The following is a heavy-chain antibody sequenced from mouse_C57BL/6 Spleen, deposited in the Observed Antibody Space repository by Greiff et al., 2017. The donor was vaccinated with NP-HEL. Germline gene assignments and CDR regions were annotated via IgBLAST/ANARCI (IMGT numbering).Heavy chain of an antibody. CDR3: TRVFITTVVAPYYYAMDY. J-gene: IGHJ4*01. D-gene: IGHD1-1*01. CDR1: GFNIKDYY. Sequence: VQLKESGAELVRPGASVKLSCTASGFNIKDYYMHWVKQRPEQGLEWIGRIDPEDGDTEYAPKFQGKATMTADTSSNTAYLQLSSLTSEDTAVYYCTRVFITTVVAPYYYAMDYWGQGTSVTVSS. V-gene: IGHV14-1*01. CDR2: IDPEDGDT.